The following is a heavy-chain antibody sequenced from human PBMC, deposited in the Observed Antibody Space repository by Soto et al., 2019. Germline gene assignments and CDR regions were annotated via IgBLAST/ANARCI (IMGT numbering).Heavy chain of an antibody. J-gene: IGHJ6*02. CDR1: GCSISRYY. D-gene: IGHD2-21*02. V-gene: IGHV4-59*01. Sequence: SETLSLTCTVSGCSISRYYWSWIRQPPGKGLEWIGYLYNTGSTIYNPSLESRVTISVDTSKNQFSLKLNSVTAADTAVYYCARDLWGYCGTDCYPLDAWGPGTTVTVS. CDR2: LYNTGST. CDR3: ARDLWGYCGTDCYPLDA.